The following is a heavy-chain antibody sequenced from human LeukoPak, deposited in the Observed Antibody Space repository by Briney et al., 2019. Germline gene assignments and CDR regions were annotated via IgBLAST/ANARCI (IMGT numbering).Heavy chain of an antibody. CDR1: GGSFSGYY. V-gene: IGHV4-34*01. CDR3: ARLIWPRFDY. CDR2: INHSGST. Sequence: SETLSLTCAVYGGSFSGYYWSWIRQPPGKGLEWIGEINHSGSTNYNPSLKSRVTISVGTSKNQFSLKLSSVTAADTAVYYCARLIWPRFDYWGQGTLVTVSS. J-gene: IGHJ4*02. D-gene: IGHD2-21*01.